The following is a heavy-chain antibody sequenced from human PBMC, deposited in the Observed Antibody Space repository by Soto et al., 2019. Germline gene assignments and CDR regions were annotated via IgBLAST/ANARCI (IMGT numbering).Heavy chain of an antibody. CDR3: ARDDAPEVVAATLFY. J-gene: IGHJ4*02. Sequence: SVKVSCKASGGTFSSYAISWVRQAPGQGLEWMGGIIPIFGTANYAQKFQGRVTITADESTSTAYMELSSLRSEDTAVYYCARDDAPEVVAATLFYWGQGTLVTVSS. CDR2: IIPIFGTA. D-gene: IGHD2-15*01. CDR1: GGTFSSYA. V-gene: IGHV1-69*13.